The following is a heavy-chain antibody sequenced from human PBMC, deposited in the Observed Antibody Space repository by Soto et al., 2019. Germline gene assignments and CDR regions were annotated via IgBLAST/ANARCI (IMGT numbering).Heavy chain of an antibody. D-gene: IGHD3-10*01. CDR1: GFTFSSYA. J-gene: IGHJ5*02. CDR2: ISYDGSNK. Sequence: GGSLRLSCAASGFTFSSYAMHWVRQAPGKGLEWVAVISYDGSNKYYADSVKGRFTISRDNSKNTLYLQMNSLRAEDTAVYYCARAQLYYYGSGSYDGNNWFDPWGQGA. CDR3: ARAQLYYYGSGSYDGNNWFDP. V-gene: IGHV3-30-3*01.